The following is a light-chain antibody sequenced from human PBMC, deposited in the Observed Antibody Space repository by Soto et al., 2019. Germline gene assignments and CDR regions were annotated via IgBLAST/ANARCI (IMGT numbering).Light chain of an antibody. Sequence: QSVLTQPASVSGSPGQSITISCTGTSSDVGGYNYVSWYQQQSGEAPKLMIHEVSNRPSGVSNRFSGSKSGNTASLTNSGLQAEDEADYYCSSYTSSRAYVFGIGTKVTVL. CDR1: SSDVGGYNY. CDR3: SSYTSSRAYV. V-gene: IGLV2-14*01. J-gene: IGLJ1*01. CDR2: EVS.